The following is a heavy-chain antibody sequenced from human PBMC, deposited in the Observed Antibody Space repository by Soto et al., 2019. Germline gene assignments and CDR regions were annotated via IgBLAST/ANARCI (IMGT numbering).Heavy chain of an antibody. D-gene: IGHD5-12*01. Sequence: GGSLRLSCAASGFTFSSYWMHWVRQAPGKGLVWVSRINSDGSSTSYADSVKGRFTISRDNSKNTLYLQMTSLRADDTAVYYCARGHGVATTMGWFDPWGQGTLVTVSS. V-gene: IGHV3-74*01. J-gene: IGHJ5*02. CDR3: ARGHGVATTMGWFDP. CDR2: INSDGSST. CDR1: GFTFSSYW.